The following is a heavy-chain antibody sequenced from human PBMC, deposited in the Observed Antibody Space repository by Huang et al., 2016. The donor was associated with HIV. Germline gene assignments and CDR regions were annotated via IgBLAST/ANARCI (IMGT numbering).Heavy chain of an antibody. CDR1: GYTVTELS. V-gene: IGHV1-24*01. D-gene: IGHD5-12*01. CDR2: FNPEVGEK. Sequence: QVQLVQSGAEVKKPGASVKVSCKVSGYTVTELSIYWVRQAPGKGLEWMGGFNPEVGEKVYTQTLQGRLTMTDDTSTDTAYMELRSLRHEDTAVYYCATGSTVDFAYWGQGTLVTVSS. J-gene: IGHJ4*02. CDR3: ATGSTVDFAY.